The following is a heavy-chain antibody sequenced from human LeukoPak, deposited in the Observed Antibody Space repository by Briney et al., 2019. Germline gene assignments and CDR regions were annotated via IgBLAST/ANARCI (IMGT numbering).Heavy chain of an antibody. D-gene: IGHD3-10*01. CDR3: ARYSRVLRSGSYRLGASYNWFDP. J-gene: IGHJ5*02. CDR1: GYSISSGYY. V-gene: IGHV4-38-2*02. CDR2: FYHSGST. Sequence: SETLSLTCTVSGYSISSGYYWGWIRQPPGKGLEWIGSFYHSGSTYYNPSLKSRVTISVDTSKNQFSLKLSSVTAADTAVYYCARYSRVLRSGSYRLGASYNWFDPWGQGTLVTVSS.